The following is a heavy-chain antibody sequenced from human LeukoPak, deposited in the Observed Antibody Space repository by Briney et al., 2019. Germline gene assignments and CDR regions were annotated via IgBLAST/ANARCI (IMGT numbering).Heavy chain of an antibody. D-gene: IGHD1-26*01. Sequence: GTSVKVSCKASGFTFTSSAMQWVRQARGQRLEWIGWIVVGSGNTNYAQKFQERVTITRDMSTSTAYMELSSLRSEDTAVYYCAAIPGKVGALSNHDYWGQGTLVTVSS. CDR1: GFTFTSSA. V-gene: IGHV1-58*02. CDR3: AAIPGKVGALSNHDY. CDR2: IVVGSGNT. J-gene: IGHJ4*02.